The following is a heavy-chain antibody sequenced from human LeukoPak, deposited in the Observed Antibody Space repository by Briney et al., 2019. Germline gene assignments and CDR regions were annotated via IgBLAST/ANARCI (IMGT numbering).Heavy chain of an antibody. CDR3: ARDGSMYYYDSSGPDAFDI. D-gene: IGHD3-22*01. CDR1: GGSISSGGYY. J-gene: IGHJ3*02. Sequence: SETPSLTCTVSGGSISSGGYYWSWIRQHPGKGLEWIGYIYYSGSTYYNPSLKSRVTISVDTSKNQFSLKLSSVTAADTAVYYCARDGSMYYYDSSGPDAFDIWGQGTMVTVSS. CDR2: IYYSGST. V-gene: IGHV4-31*03.